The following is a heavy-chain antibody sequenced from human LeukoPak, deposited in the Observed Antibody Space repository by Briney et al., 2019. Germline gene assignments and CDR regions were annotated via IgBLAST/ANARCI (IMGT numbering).Heavy chain of an antibody. Sequence: GGSLRLSCAASGFTLSSCWMTWFRQAPGKGLEWVANINQDGSVERFVDSVKGRFTISKDNAKNSLYLQMNSLRVEDTAVYYCARGPGYSSSWGQGTLVTVSS. J-gene: IGHJ4*02. CDR3: ARGPGYSSS. CDR1: GFTLSSCW. D-gene: IGHD6-13*01. CDR2: INQDGSVE. V-gene: IGHV3-7*01.